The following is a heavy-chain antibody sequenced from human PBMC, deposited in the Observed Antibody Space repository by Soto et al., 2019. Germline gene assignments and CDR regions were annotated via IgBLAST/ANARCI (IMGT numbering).Heavy chain of an antibody. J-gene: IGHJ4*02. Sequence: GGSLRLSCAASGFSFSSFGMHWVRRAPGKGLEWVAVVAYDGSTTYYADSVKGRFTISRDNSKNTLFLQMNSLRAEDTAVYYCVSLEYSSGHYWGQGTPVTVSS. CDR3: VSLEYSSGHY. D-gene: IGHD6-19*01. CDR1: GFSFSSFG. V-gene: IGHV3-30*03. CDR2: VAYDGSTT.